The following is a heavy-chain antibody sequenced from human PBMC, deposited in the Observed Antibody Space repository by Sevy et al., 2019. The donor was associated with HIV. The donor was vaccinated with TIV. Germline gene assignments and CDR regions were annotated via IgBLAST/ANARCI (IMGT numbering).Heavy chain of an antibody. CDR2: MNPNSGNT. Sequence: ASVKVSCKASGYTFTTYDINWVRQATGQGLEWMGWMNPNSGNTGYAQKFQGRVTMTRNTSIETAYVELSSLGSEDTAVYYCARFLSTSYYYYHAMDVWGQGTTVTVSS. V-gene: IGHV1-8*01. CDR3: ARFLSTSYYYYHAMDV. CDR1: GYTFTTYD. J-gene: IGHJ6*02. D-gene: IGHD2-2*01.